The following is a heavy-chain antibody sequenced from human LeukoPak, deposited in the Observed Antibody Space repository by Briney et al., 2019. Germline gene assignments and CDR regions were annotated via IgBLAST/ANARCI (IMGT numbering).Heavy chain of an antibody. J-gene: IGHJ4*02. CDR2: MYYSGST. Sequence: SETLSLNCIVSGDSIRSSFWSWIRQPPGKELEWIAYMYYSGSTNSNPSLKSRVTVSVDTSKNQFSLKLSSVTAADSAVYYCARHVSVGNLSYFDHWGQGILVTVSS. V-gene: IGHV4-59*08. CDR1: GDSIRSSF. CDR3: ARHVSVGNLSYFDH. D-gene: IGHD1-26*01.